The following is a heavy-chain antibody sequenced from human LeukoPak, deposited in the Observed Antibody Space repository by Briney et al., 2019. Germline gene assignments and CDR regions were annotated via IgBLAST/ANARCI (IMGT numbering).Heavy chain of an antibody. J-gene: IGHJ3*02. CDR2: SSSSGSSI. D-gene: IGHD4-17*01. V-gene: IGHV3-48*03. CDR3: VRDRGTTTVRSFDI. Sequence: GGSLRLSCTASGFTFSSYEMNWVRQAPGKGLEWISHSSSSGSSIYYADSVKGRFTISRDNAKSSLSLQMNSLRAEDTALYYCVRDRGTTTVRSFDIWGQGTMVTVSS. CDR1: GFTFSSYE.